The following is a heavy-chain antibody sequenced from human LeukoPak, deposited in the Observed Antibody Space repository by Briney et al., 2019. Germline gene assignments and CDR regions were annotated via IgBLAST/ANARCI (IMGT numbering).Heavy chain of an antibody. Sequence: EASVKVSCKASGGTFSSYAISWVRQAPGQGLEWMGGIIPIFGTANYAQKFQGRVTNTADESTSTAYMELSSLRSEDTAVYYCANSEGRYCGGDCYFPPFDYWGQGTLVTVSS. CDR2: IIPIFGTA. CDR3: ANSEGRYCGGDCYFPPFDY. J-gene: IGHJ4*02. CDR1: GGTFSSYA. V-gene: IGHV1-69*01. D-gene: IGHD2-21*02.